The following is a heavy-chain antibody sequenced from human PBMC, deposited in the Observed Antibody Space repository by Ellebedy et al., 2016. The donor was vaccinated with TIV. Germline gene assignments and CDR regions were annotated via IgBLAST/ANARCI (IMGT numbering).Heavy chain of an antibody. CDR3: ARGRGIRGWYAEYFKQ. V-gene: IGHV1-8*01. CDR1: GYTFTSYD. CDR2: MNPNSGNT. Sequence: ASVKVSXXASGYTFTSYDINWVRQATGQGLEWMGWMNPNSGNTGYAQKFQGRVTMTRNTSITTAYMELSSLRSEDTAVYYCARGRGIRGWYAEYFKQWGQGNLVTVSS. J-gene: IGHJ1*01. D-gene: IGHD6-19*01.